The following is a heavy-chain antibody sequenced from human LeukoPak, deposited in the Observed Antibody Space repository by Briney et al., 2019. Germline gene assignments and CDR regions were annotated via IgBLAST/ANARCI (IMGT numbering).Heavy chain of an antibody. D-gene: IGHD6-19*01. CDR2: INPSGGSI. CDR1: GYIFTSYY. CDR3: ARRTELGVAGGEYYFDY. Sequence: ASVKVSCKASGYIFTSYYMYWVRQAHGQGLEWMGIINPSGGSIRYAQKFQGRVTMTRDTSTSTVYMELSSLRSEDTAVYYCARRTELGVAGGEYYFDYWGQGTLVTVSS. J-gene: IGHJ4*02. V-gene: IGHV1-46*01.